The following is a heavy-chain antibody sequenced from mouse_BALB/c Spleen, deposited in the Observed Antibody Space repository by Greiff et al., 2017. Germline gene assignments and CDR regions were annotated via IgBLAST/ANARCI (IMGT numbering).Heavy chain of an antibody. CDR3: AYYAWFAY. CDR2: ISYSGST. Sequence: EVKLEESGPGLVKPSQSLSLTCTVTGYSITSDYAWNWIRQFPGNKLEWMGYISYSGSTSYNPSLKSRISITRDTSKNQFFLQLNSVTTEDTATYYCAYYAWFAYWGQGTLVTVSA. CDR1: GYSITSDYA. J-gene: IGHJ3*01. V-gene: IGHV3-2*02. D-gene: IGHD1-1*01.